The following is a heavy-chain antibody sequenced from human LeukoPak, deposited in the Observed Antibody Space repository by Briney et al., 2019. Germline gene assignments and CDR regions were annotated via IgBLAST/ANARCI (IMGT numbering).Heavy chain of an antibody. CDR1: GYTFTGYY. J-gene: IGHJ6*02. D-gene: IGHD3-10*01. CDR3: ARDGGVGLLWFGELLHGMDV. CDR2: INPNSGGT. V-gene: IGHV1-2*02. Sequence: ASVKVSCKASGYTFTGYYMHWVRQAPGQGLEWMGWINPNSGGTNYAQKFQGRVTMTRDTSISTAYMELSRLRSDDTAVYYCARDGGVGLLWFGELLHGMDVWDQGTTVTVSS.